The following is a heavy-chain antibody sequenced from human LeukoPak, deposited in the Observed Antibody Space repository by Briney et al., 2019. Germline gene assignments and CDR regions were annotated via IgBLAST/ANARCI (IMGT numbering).Heavy chain of an antibody. J-gene: IGHJ4*02. D-gene: IGHD6-19*01. CDR2: IYQDGSVK. CDR1: GFTFSSYW. Sequence: GGSLRLSCEASGFTFSSYWMSWVRQAPGKGLQWVANIYQDGSVKYYVDSVKGRFSISRDNAKNSLFLQMNSLRAGDTALYYCARDIPEAANLDYWGQGTLVTVSS. CDR3: ARDIPEAANLDY. V-gene: IGHV3-7*05.